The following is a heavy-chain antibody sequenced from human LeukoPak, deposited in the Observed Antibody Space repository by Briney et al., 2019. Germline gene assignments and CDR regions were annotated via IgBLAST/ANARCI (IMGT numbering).Heavy chain of an antibody. CDR3: ARGVRRETSEFDS. CDR2: IIPSWGTT. J-gene: IGHJ4*02. CDR1: GDTFSATA. D-gene: IGHD3-10*02. Sequence: SVKVPCKASGDTFSATAISWVRQAPGQGLEWMGGIIPSWGTTNYAEQFQGRVTITADASTTAAYMELSSLTFEDTAVYYCARGVRRETSEFDSWGQGALVIVSS. V-gene: IGHV1-69*13.